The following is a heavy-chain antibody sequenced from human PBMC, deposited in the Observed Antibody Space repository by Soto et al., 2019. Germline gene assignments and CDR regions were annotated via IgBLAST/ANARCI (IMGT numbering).Heavy chain of an antibody. V-gene: IGHV3-23*01. CDR1: GFTFSSYA. J-gene: IGHJ6*02. CDR3: AKGRNGVYV. CDR2: ISENGDAS. Sequence: GSLRLSCAASGFTFSSYAMTWVRQAPGKGLEWVSAISENGDASHYADSVKGRFIISRDNSQNTLYLHMNSLRAEDTAVFYCAKGRNGVYVWGQGTTVTVSS.